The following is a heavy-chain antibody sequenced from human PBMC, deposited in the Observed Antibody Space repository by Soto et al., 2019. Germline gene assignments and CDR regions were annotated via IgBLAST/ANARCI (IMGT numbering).Heavy chain of an antibody. CDR2: IYYSGST. V-gene: IGHV4-30-4*01. D-gene: IGHD2-15*01. CDR1: GGSISSGDYY. Sequence: SETLSLTCTVSGGSISSGDYYWSWIRQPPGKGLEWIGYIYYSGSTYYNPSLKSRVTISVDTSKNQFSLKLSSVTAAGTAVYYCARDWGIYCSGGSCPQPYYYYYGMDVWGQGTTVTVSS. CDR3: ARDWGIYCSGGSCPQPYYYYYGMDV. J-gene: IGHJ6*02.